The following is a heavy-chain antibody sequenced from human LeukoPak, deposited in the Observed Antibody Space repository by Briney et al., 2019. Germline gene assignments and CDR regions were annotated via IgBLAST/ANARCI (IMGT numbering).Heavy chain of an antibody. V-gene: IGHV3-21*01. J-gene: IGHJ4*02. Sequence: GGSLRLSCAASKFTFGAYSMNWVRQAPGKGLEWVSSISHSGTPTYYADSVRGRFTISRDNAKNSLYLQINSLRAEDTAVYYCARDRQDIAAAGSAHDYWGQGTLVTVSS. CDR1: KFTFGAYS. CDR3: ARDRQDIAAAGSAHDY. D-gene: IGHD6-13*01. CDR2: ISHSGTPT.